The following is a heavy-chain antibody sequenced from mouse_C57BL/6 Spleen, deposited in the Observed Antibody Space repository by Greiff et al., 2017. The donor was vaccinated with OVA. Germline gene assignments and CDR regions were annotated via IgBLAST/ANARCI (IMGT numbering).Heavy chain of an antibody. D-gene: IGHD2-4*01. CDR1: GYPFTNYW. J-gene: IGHJ3*01. V-gene: IGHV1-63*01. CDR2: IYPGGCYT. Sequence: QVQLQQSGAELVRPGTSVKMFCKASGYPFTNYWIGWAKQRPGHGLEWIGDIYPGGCYTNYNEKFKGKATLTADKSSSTAFMQFSSLTSEDSAIYYCARSGDYDKFAYWGQGTLVTVAA. CDR3: ARSGDYDKFAY.